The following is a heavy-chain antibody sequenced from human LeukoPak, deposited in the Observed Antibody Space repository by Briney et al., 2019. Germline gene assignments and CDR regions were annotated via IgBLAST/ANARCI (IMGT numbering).Heavy chain of an antibody. J-gene: IGHJ3*02. Sequence: SETLSLTCTVSGGSISSYYWSWIRQPPGKGLEWIGYVYYSGSTNYNPSLKSRVTISVDTSKNQFSLKLSSVTAADTAFYYCARYIVSYPHDAFDIWGQGTMVTVSS. CDR2: VYYSGST. V-gene: IGHV4-59*01. D-gene: IGHD1-26*01. CDR3: ARYIVSYPHDAFDI. CDR1: GGSISSYY.